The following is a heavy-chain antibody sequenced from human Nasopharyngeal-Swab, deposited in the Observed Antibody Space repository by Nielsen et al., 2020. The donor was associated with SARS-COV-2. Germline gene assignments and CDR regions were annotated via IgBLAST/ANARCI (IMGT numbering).Heavy chain of an antibody. CDR1: GFPLINYV. CDR3: ARPIYRATTETSWSVFDV. J-gene: IGHJ3*01. Sequence: GGSLRLSGVAFGFPLINYVMSWVRHAPAKGLEWVSAIRSADKTHYADSVKGRFTITRDTSSNTLYLQMNSLSAEDTALYYWARPIYRATTETSWSVFDVWGQGAMVTVSS. V-gene: IGHV3-23*01. D-gene: IGHD4-11*01. CDR2: IRSADKT.